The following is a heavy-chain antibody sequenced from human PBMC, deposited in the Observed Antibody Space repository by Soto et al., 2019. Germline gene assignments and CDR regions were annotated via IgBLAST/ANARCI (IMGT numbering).Heavy chain of an antibody. D-gene: IGHD4-17*01. V-gene: IGHV3-53*01. CDR1: GFTVSSNY. J-gene: IGHJ5*02. Sequence: EVQLVESGGGLIQPGGSLRLSCAASGFTVSSNYMSWVRQAPGKGLEWVSVIYSGGSTYYADSVKGRFTISRDNYKNTLYLQMNSLRAEDTAVYYCAGQGYGDYYNWFDPWGQGTLVTVSS. CDR3: AGQGYGDYYNWFDP. CDR2: IYSGGST.